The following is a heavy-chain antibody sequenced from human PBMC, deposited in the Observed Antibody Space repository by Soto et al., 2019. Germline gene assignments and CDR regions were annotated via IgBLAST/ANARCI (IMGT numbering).Heavy chain of an antibody. CDR2: ISGSGGST. Sequence: EVQLLESGGGLVQPGGSLRLSCAASGFTFSSYAMSWVRQAPGKGLEWVSAISGSGGSTYYADSVKGRFTISRDNSKNTLYLQMNSLRAEDTAVYYCAKRASRFVVVPAADGWDYWGQGTLVTVSS. CDR1: GFTFSSYA. CDR3: AKRASRFVVVPAADGWDY. V-gene: IGHV3-23*01. D-gene: IGHD2-2*01. J-gene: IGHJ4*02.